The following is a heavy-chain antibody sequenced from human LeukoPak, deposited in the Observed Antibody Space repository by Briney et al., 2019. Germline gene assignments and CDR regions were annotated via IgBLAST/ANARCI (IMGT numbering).Heavy chain of an antibody. J-gene: IGHJ4*02. D-gene: IGHD6-6*01. CDR3: ARARYSSSLGLDY. V-gene: IGHV4-59*01. Sequence: SETLSLTCTDSGGSISSYYWSWIRQPPGKGLEWIGYIYYSGSTNYNPSLKSRVTISVDTSRNQFSLKLSSVTAADTAVYYCARARYSSSLGLDYWGQGTLVTVSS. CDR2: IYYSGST. CDR1: GGSISSYY.